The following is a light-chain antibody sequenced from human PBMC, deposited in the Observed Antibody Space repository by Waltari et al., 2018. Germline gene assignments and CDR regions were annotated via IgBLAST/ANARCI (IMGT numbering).Light chain of an antibody. CDR3: QQRRTWPLT. CDR1: QSVSNY. J-gene: IGKJ4*01. V-gene: IGKV3-11*01. Sequence: DIVLTQSPATLSLSPGERATLSCWASQSVSNYLAWYQQKHGQAPRLLIDDTSNRDTGSPARLSGSGFGTDFTLTITSLEPEDFAVYYCQQRRTWPLTFGGGTK. CDR2: DTS.